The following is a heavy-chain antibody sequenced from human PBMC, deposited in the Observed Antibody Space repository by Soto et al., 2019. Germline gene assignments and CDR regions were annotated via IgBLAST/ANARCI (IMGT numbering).Heavy chain of an antibody. CDR2: INAGNGNT. CDR3: ARRYCSGGSCYWNDAFDI. CDR1: GYTFTSYA. V-gene: IGHV1-3*01. D-gene: IGHD2-15*01. Sequence: QVQLVQSGAEVKKPGASVKVSCKASGYTFTSYAMHWVRQAPGQRLEWMGWINAGNGNTKYSQKFPGRVTITRDTSESTAYMELSSLRSEDTAVYYCARRYCSGGSCYWNDAFDIWGQGTMVTVSS. J-gene: IGHJ3*02.